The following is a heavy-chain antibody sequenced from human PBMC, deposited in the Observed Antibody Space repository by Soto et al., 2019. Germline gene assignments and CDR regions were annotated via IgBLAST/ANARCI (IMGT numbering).Heavy chain of an antibody. CDR3: ARLPIFGVASPYYMDV. CDR1: GFTFSSYW. Sequence: GGSLRLSCAASGFTFSSYWMRWVRQAPGKGLVWVSRINSDGSSTSYADSVKGRFTISRDNAKNTLYLQMNSLRAEDTAVYYCARLPIFGVASPYYMDVWGKGTTVTVS. D-gene: IGHD3-3*01. V-gene: IGHV3-74*01. J-gene: IGHJ6*03. CDR2: INSDGSST.